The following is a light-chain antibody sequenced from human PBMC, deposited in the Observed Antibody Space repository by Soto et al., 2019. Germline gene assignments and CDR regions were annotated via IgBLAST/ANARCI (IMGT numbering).Light chain of an antibody. CDR3: LQHNTYPWT. CDR1: QVIGND. CDR2: GAS. J-gene: IGKJ1*01. V-gene: IGKV1-17*01. Sequence: DIQMTQSPSSLSASIGDRVTITCRASQVIGNDLAWYQQKPAKAPERLIYGASSLQSGVPSRFSGSESGTDFTLTISSLQPEDFATYYCLQHNTYPWTFGQGTKVEI.